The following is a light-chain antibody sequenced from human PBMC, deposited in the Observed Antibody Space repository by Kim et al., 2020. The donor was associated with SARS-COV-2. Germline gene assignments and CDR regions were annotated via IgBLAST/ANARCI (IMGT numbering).Light chain of an antibody. CDR2: QDS. V-gene: IGLV3-1*01. J-gene: IGLJ3*02. CDR1: KLGDKY. Sequence: SVSPGQKANITCSGDKLGDKYSCWYQQKPGQSPVLVIYQDSKRPSGIPERFSGSNSGNTATLTISGTQAMDEADYYCQAWDSSTVVFGGGTQLTVL. CDR3: QAWDSSTVV.